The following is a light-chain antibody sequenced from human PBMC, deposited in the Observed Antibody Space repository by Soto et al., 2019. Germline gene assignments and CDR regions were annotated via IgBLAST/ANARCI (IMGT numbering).Light chain of an antibody. Sequence: QSALTQPRSVSGSPGQSVTISCTGTSSDVGGYNYVSWYQHLPGKAPKLIIFEVRFRPSGVSNRFSGSKSGDTASLTISKLLPEDEADYYCSSYTSTGTLIVFGGGTKLTVL. CDR1: SSDVGGYNY. V-gene: IGLV2-14*01. J-gene: IGLJ2*01. CDR2: EVR. CDR3: SSYTSTGTLIV.